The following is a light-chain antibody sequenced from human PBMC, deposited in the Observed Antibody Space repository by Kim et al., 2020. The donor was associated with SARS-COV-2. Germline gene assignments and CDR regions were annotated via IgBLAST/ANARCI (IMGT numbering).Light chain of an antibody. Sequence: DIQMTQSPSSVSASVGDRVTITCRASQDISRWLAWYQQKPGKAPKLLIYAASDLQGGVPSRFSGSGSGTDFSLTISSLQPEDFASYYCQQTNSLPITFGQGTRLEIK. CDR1: QDISRW. J-gene: IGKJ5*01. CDR2: AAS. V-gene: IGKV1D-12*01. CDR3: QQTNSLPIT.